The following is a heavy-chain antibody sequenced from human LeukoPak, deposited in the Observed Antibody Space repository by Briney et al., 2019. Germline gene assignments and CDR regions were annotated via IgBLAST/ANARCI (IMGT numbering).Heavy chain of an antibody. J-gene: IGHJ4*02. CDR3: ARDRPCSSPSCPIDY. D-gene: IGHD2-2*01. CDR1: GGTFSSYA. Sequence: GASVRVSCKASGGTFSSYAISWVRQAPGQGLEWMGGIIPIFGTATYAQQFQDRVTIIADESTSIAYMELSSLRSEDTAVYYCARDRPCSSPSCPIDYWGQGTLVTVSS. CDR2: IIPIFGTA. V-gene: IGHV1-69*13.